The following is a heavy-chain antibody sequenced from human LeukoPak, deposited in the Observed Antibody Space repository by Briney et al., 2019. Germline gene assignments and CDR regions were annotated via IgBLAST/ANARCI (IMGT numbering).Heavy chain of an antibody. CDR1: GFSLSAYG. CDR2: IWYDGTSK. D-gene: IGHD6-13*01. CDR3: ARSQSSSLIDY. Sequence: GRSLSLSCAASGFSLSAYGVHWVRQAPGKGLEWVAVIWYDGTSKDYADSVKGRFTFSRDNSKNTLYLQMNSLTVEDTAVYYCARSQSSSLIDYWGQGTLATVSS. J-gene: IGHJ4*02. V-gene: IGHV3-33*01.